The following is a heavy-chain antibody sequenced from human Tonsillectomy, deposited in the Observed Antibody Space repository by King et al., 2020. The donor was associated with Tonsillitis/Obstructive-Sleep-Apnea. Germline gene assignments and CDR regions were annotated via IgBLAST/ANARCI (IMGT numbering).Heavy chain of an antibody. CDR3: ARRVTRSSSTYFDY. Sequence: QLVQSGGGLVQPGGSLRLSCAASGFTVSSIYMSWVRQAPGKGLEWVSGMYSDSSTYYADSVKGRFTISRDNSKNMMYLKLNSLRADDTAVYYCARRVTRSSSTYFDYWGQGILVTVSS. V-gene: IGHV3-66*01. CDR1: GFTVSSIY. D-gene: IGHD6-6*01. CDR2: MYSDSST. J-gene: IGHJ4*02.